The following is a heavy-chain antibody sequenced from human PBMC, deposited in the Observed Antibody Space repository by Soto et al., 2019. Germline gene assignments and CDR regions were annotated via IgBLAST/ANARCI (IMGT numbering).Heavy chain of an antibody. J-gene: IGHJ4*02. CDR1: GYIFNSYG. CDR3: ARAAASSVTVFKY. Sequence: GASVKVSCKTSGYIFNSYGITWVRQAPGQGLEWMGWISAYNRNTNYAQKVQGRVTLTTDTSTSTAYMELRSLRSDDTALYYCARAAASSVTVFKYWGQGTLVTVSS. D-gene: IGHD2-2*01. V-gene: IGHV1-18*01. CDR2: ISAYNRNT.